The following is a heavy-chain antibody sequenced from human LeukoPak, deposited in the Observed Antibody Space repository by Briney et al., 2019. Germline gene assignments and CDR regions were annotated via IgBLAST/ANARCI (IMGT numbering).Heavy chain of an antibody. CDR2: ISGSGVNT. V-gene: IGHV3-23*01. CDR3: AKGSHGYSSSSADY. Sequence: PGRSLRLSCAASGFTFSSYAMNWVRQAPGKGLEWVSVISGSGVNTYYADSVKGRFTISRDNSKSTLYLQMNSLRVDDTAVYSCAKGSHGYSSSSADYWGQGTLVTVSS. CDR1: GFTFSSYA. D-gene: IGHD6-6*01. J-gene: IGHJ4*01.